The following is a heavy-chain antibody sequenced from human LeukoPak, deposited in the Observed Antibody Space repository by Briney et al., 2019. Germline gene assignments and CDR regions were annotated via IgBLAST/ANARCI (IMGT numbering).Heavy chain of an antibody. J-gene: IGHJ4*02. CDR1: GFTFSTYN. CDR3: AKGGEVSSWYKRLKLYFDY. D-gene: IGHD6-13*01. V-gene: IGHV3-30*02. Sequence: GGSLRLSCAASGFTFSTYNMNWVRQAPGKGLEWVAFIRYDGSNKYYADSVKGRFTISRDNSKNTLYLQMNSLRIEDTAVYYCAKGGEVSSWYKRLKLYFDYWGQGTLVTVSS. CDR2: IRYDGSNK.